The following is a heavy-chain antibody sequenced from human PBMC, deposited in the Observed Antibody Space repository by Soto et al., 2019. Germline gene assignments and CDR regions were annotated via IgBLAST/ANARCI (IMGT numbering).Heavy chain of an antibody. CDR2: INPSGGST. CDR3: AGEGGSYSDAFEI. J-gene: IGHJ3*02. V-gene: IGHV1-46*01. Sequence: ASVKVSCKASGYTFTSYYMHWVRQAPGQGLEWMGIINPSGGSTSYAQKFQGRVTMTRDTSTSTVYMELSSLASEDTAVYYCAGEGGSYSDAFEIWGRGTMVTVSS. CDR1: GYTFTSYY. D-gene: IGHD1-26*01.